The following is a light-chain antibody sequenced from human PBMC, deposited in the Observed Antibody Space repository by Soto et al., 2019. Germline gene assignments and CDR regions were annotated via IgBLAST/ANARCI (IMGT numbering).Light chain of an antibody. Sequence: EVVLTQSPATLSLSPGERGTLSCRASQSISNYLAWYQQKPGQAPRLLIFDASNRATGIPARFGGSGSGTEFTLTISSLEPEDFGLYYCQQRSNWPPTFGQGTKVEIK. J-gene: IGKJ1*01. CDR2: DAS. CDR1: QSISNY. CDR3: QQRSNWPPT. V-gene: IGKV3-11*01.